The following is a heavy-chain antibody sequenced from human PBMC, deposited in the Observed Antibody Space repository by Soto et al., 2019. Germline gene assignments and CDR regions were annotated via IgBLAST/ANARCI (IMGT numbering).Heavy chain of an antibody. CDR1: DGYISSGCYY. Sequence: SETLSLTCTVSDGYISSGCYYWSWIRQHPVKGLEWIGYIYYSGRIYYNPSLESRVTISVDTSKNQFSLKLTSVTAADTAVYYCAHSLRSFYYFGLDVWGQGTTVTVSS. V-gene: IGHV4-31*03. CDR2: IYYSGRI. J-gene: IGHJ6*02. CDR3: AHSLRSFYYFGLDV. D-gene: IGHD3-10*01.